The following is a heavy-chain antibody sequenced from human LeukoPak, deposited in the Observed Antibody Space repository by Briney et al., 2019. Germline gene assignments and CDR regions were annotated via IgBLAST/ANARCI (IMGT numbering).Heavy chain of an antibody. Sequence: ASVKVSCKVSGYTLTELSMHWVRQAPEKGLEWMGGFDPEDGETIYAQKFQGRVTMTEDTSTDTAYMELSSLRSEDTAVYYCATGFEPTRQKVRGVIIPFDYWGQGTLVTVSS. CDR1: GYTLTELS. V-gene: IGHV1-24*01. J-gene: IGHJ4*02. CDR2: FDPEDGET. CDR3: ATGFEPTRQKVRGVIIPFDY. D-gene: IGHD3-10*01.